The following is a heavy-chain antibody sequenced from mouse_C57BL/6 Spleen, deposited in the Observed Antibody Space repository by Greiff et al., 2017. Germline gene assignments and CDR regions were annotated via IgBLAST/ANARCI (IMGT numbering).Heavy chain of an antibody. CDR3: ARGGISNYYGSSPAWFAY. CDR2: INPNNGGT. CDR1: GYTFPDYN. J-gene: IGHJ3*01. D-gene: IGHD1-1*01. V-gene: IGHV1-18*01. Sequence: EVQLQQSGPELVKPGASVKIPCKASGYTFPDYNMDWVQQSHGKSLEWIGDINPNNGGTIYNQKFKGKATLTVDKSSSTAYMELRSLTSEDTAVYYCARGGISNYYGSSPAWFAYWGQGTLVTVSA.